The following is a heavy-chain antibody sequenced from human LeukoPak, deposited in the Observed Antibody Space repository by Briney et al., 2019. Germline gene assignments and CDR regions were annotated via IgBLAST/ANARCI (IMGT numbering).Heavy chain of an antibody. Sequence: GSLRLSCAASGFTFSSYAMSWIRQPPGKGLEWIGTIYYSGTTYYNPSLKSRVTISVDTSKNQFSLKLSSVTAADTAVYYCARDVRWYGSGSYFDYWGQGTLVTVSS. D-gene: IGHD3-10*01. J-gene: IGHJ4*02. CDR1: GFTFSSYA. CDR3: ARDVRWYGSGSYFDY. V-gene: IGHV4-39*07. CDR2: IYYSGTT.